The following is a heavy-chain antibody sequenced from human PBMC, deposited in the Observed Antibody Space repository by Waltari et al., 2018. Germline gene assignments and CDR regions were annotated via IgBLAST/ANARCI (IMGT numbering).Heavy chain of an antibody. CDR2: FDPEDVET. CDR1: GYTLTELS. Sequence: QVQLVQSGAEVKKPGASVKVSCKVSGYTLTELSMHWVRQAPGKGLEWMGGFDPEDVETIYAQKFQGRVTITADTSTDTAYMELSSLRSEDTAVYYCATHMAPGFRELLSWFDPWGQGTLVTVSS. J-gene: IGHJ5*02. CDR3: ATHMAPGFRELLSWFDP. D-gene: IGHD3-10*01. V-gene: IGHV1-24*01.